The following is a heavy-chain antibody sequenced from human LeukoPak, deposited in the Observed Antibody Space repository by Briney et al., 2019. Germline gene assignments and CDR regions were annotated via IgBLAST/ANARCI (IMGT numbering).Heavy chain of an antibody. D-gene: IGHD6-13*01. J-gene: IGHJ5*02. CDR2: INHSGST. CDR3: ARDGFRIAAAGSWFDP. V-gene: IGHV4-34*09. Sequence: SETLSLTCAVYGVSFSGYYRSWIRQPPGKGLEWIGGINHSGSTNYNPSLKSRVTISVDTSKNQFSLKLSSVTAADTAVYYCARDGFRIAAAGSWFDPWGQGTLVTVSS. CDR1: GVSFSGYY.